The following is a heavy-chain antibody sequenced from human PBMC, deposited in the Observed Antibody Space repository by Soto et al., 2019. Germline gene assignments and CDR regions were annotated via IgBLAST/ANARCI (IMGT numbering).Heavy chain of an antibody. CDR3: ARDDYGDGLDY. D-gene: IGHD4-17*01. V-gene: IGHV4-30-4*01. J-gene: IGHJ4*02. Sequence: SETLSLTCTVSGGSTSSGDYYWSWIRQPPGKGLEWIGYIYYSGSTYYNPSLKSRVTISVDTSKNQFSLKLSSVTAADTAVYYCARDDYGDGLDYWGQGTLVTVSS. CDR1: GGSTSSGDYY. CDR2: IYYSGST.